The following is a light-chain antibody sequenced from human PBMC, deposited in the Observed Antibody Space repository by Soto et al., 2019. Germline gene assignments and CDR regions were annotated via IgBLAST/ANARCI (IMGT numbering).Light chain of an antibody. V-gene: IGKV2-28*01. CDR1: QSLLHSNGYNY. CDR3: MQPLQNSGT. CDR2: LGS. Sequence: DIVMTQSPLSLPVTPGEPASISCRSSQSLLHSNGYNYLDWYLQKPGQSPQLLIYLGSNRASGVPDRFSGSGSGTDFTLKISRVEADDVGVYYCMQPLQNSGTFGQGTKVEIK. J-gene: IGKJ1*01.